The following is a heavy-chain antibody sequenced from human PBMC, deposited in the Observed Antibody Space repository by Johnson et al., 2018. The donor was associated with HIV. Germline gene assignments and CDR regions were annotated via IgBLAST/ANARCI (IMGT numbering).Heavy chain of an antibody. D-gene: IGHD2-2*02. J-gene: IGHJ3*02. Sequence: MQLVESGGGLIQPGGSLRLSCAASRFTVSSNYMSWVRQDPGKGLEWVSVVYSGGSTYYADSVKGRFTISRVNSKNTLYLQMKSLRAEDTAVYYCARVGGLYCSSTSCYKGDAFDIWGQGTMVTVSS. CDR2: VYSGGST. CDR1: RFTVSSNY. CDR3: ARVGGLYCSSTSCYKGDAFDI. V-gene: IGHV3-53*01.